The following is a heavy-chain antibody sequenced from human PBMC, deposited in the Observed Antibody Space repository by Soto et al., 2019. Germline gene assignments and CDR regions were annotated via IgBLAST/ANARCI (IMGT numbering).Heavy chain of an antibody. Sequence: QVQLVQSGAEVKKPGASVKVSCKASGDTFTDYYIHWVRQAPGQGLEWMGTVNPSGGHTTYAQHFLGRMTMTRDTSTSTLYMELTSLTSEATAVYYCARGGHVVVVTAALDYWGPGTLVTVSS. CDR1: GDTFTDYY. CDR2: VNPSGGHT. D-gene: IGHD2-21*02. J-gene: IGHJ4*02. CDR3: ARGGHVVVVTAALDY. V-gene: IGHV1-46*01.